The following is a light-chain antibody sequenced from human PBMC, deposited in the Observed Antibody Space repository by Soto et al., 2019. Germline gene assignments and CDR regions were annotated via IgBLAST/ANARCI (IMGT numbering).Light chain of an antibody. CDR3: HQYGSSPSYT. J-gene: IGKJ2*01. CDR2: GAS. Sequence: EIVLTQSPGTQSLSPGERATLSCRASQSVSSSSYLAWYQQKPGQAPRLLIYGASSRATGIPDRFSGSGSGTDFTLTISRLEPEDFAVYYCHQYGSSPSYTFGQGTKLEIK. CDR1: QSVSSSSY. V-gene: IGKV3-20*01.